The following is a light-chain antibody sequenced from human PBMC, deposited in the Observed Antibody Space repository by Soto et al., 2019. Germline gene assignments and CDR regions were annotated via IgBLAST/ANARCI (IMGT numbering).Light chain of an antibody. CDR3: HQYGSSPWT. J-gene: IGKJ1*01. CDR1: QSVSSSY. Sequence: ESVLTQSPGTLSLSPGERVTLSCRASQSVSSSYLGWFQQRPGQAPRLLIYDTSNRATGIPDRFSGSGSGTDFTLTISRLEPEDFAVYYCHQYGSSPWTLGQGTKVDIK. V-gene: IGKV3-20*01. CDR2: DTS.